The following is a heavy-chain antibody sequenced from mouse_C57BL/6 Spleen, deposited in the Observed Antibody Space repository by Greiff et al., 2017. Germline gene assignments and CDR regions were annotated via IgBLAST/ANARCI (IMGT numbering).Heavy chain of an antibody. V-gene: IGHV5-17*01. CDR3: ARDYDYDIYYYAMDY. J-gene: IGHJ4*01. CDR1: GFTFSDYG. CDR2: ISSGSSTI. D-gene: IGHD2-4*01. Sequence: EVKVVESGGGLVKPGGSLKLSCAASGFTFSDYGMHWVRQAPEKGLEWVAYISSGSSTIYYADTVKGRFTISRDNAKNPLFLQMTSLRSEDTAMYYCARDYDYDIYYYAMDYWGQGTSVTVSS.